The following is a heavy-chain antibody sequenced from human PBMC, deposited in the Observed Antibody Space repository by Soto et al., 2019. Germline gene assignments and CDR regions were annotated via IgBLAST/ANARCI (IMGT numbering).Heavy chain of an antibody. V-gene: IGHV1-69*01. J-gene: IGHJ6*02. Sequence: QVQLVQSGAEVKKPGSSVKVSCKASGGTFSSYAISWVRQAPGHGLEWMGGIIPIFGTANYAQKFQGRVTITADESTSTAYMELSSLRSEDTAVYYCAANYYDSSGYYYYYYGMDVWGQGTTVTVSS. CDR3: AANYYDSSGYYYYYYGMDV. D-gene: IGHD3-22*01. CDR2: IIPIFGTA. CDR1: GGTFSSYA.